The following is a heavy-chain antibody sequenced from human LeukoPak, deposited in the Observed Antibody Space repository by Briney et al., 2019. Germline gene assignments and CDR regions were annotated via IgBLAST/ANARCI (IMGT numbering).Heavy chain of an antibody. CDR3: AKEVEGGRRESYFDY. CDR1: GFTLSSYW. CDR2: ISGSGDST. V-gene: IGHV3-23*01. J-gene: IGHJ4*02. D-gene: IGHD1-26*01. Sequence: PGGSLRLSCAASGFTLSSYWMSWVRQAPGKGLEWVSVISGSGDSTDYADSVKGRFTISRDNSKNTLYLQMNSLRAEDTAVYYCAKEVEGGRRESYFDYWGQGTLVTVSS.